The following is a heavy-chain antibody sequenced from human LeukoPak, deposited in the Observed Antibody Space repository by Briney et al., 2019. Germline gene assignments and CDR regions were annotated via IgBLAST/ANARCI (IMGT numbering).Heavy chain of an antibody. CDR2: ISSSGST. Sequence: SETLSLTCTVSGGSINSGSYYWTWIRQPAGKGLEWIGRISSSGSTNYNPSLKSRVTISVDTLKNQFSLKLSSVTAADTAVYYCARGAAVAFDNWGQGTLVTVSS. CDR3: ARGAAVAFDN. D-gene: IGHD6-19*01. V-gene: IGHV4-61*02. J-gene: IGHJ4*02. CDR1: GGSINSGSYY.